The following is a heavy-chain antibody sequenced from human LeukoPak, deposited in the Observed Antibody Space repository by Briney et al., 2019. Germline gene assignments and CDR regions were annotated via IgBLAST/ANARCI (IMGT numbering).Heavy chain of an antibody. CDR2: ITWNSDSI. D-gene: IGHD6-13*01. J-gene: IGHJ5*02. V-gene: IGHV3-9*01. CDR1: GFTFDEYA. CDR3: VKEMGGYSSSWNWFDP. Sequence: SLRLSCAASGFTFDEYAMHWVRQAPGKGLEWVSGITWNSDSIGYADSVKGRFTLSRDNAKHSLYLQMDSLRSEDTAFYYCVKEMGGYSSSWNWFDPWGQGTLVTVSS.